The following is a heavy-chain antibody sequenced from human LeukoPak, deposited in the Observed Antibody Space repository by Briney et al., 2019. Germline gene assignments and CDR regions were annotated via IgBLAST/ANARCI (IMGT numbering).Heavy chain of an antibody. CDR2: ISVYNGNT. Sequence: ASVKVSCKASGYTFTNYGISWVRQAPGQGLEWMGWISVYNGNTYYAQKLQDRVTMTTDTSTSTAYMELRSLRSDDTAVYYCARDFREWEPLLLFHYWGQGTLVTVSS. D-gene: IGHD1-26*01. CDR1: GYTFTNYG. V-gene: IGHV1-18*01. J-gene: IGHJ4*02. CDR3: ARDFREWEPLLLFHY.